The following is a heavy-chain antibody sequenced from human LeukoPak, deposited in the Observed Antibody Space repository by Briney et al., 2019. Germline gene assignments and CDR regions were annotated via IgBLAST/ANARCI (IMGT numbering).Heavy chain of an antibody. D-gene: IGHD3-10*01. V-gene: IGHV3-23*01. J-gene: IGHJ4*02. CDR1: GFTFSSYA. CDR3: AKDPFGFGELGEAQYYFDY. Sequence: GGSLRLSCAASGFTFSSYAMSWVRQAPGKGLEWVSAISGSGGSTYYADSVKGRFTISRDNSKNTLYLQMNSLRAEDTAVYYCAKDPFGFGELGEAQYYFDYWGQGTLVTVSS. CDR2: ISGSGGST.